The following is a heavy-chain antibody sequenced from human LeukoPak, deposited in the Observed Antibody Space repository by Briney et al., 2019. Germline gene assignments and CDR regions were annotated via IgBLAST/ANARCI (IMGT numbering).Heavy chain of an antibody. V-gene: IGHV3-23*01. Sequence: GASLRLSCAASGFTFSSYAMSGVRQAPGKGLEWVSAISGSGGSTYYADSVKGRFTISRDNSKNTLYLQMNSLRAEDTAVYYCAKVGQQWLVFDYWGQGTLVTVSS. CDR1: GFTFSSYA. D-gene: IGHD6-19*01. CDR2: ISGSGGST. J-gene: IGHJ4*02. CDR3: AKVGQQWLVFDY.